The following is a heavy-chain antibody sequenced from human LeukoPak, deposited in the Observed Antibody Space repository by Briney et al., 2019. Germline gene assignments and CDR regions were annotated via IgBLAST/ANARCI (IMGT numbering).Heavy chain of an antibody. J-gene: IGHJ4*02. CDR2: IIPIFGRA. CDR3: ARQSRGYSYGGYDY. Sequence: SVKVSCKASGGTVISDAISWGRQAPGQGREWMGGIIPIFGRANYAQKFQGRVTITTAQSTSTAYMALSSLRSEDTAVYYCARQSRGYSYGGYDYWGQGTLVTVSS. D-gene: IGHD5-18*01. CDR1: GGTVISDA. V-gene: IGHV1-69*05.